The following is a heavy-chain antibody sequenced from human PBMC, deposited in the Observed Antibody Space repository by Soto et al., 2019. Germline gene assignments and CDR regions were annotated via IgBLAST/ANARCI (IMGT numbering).Heavy chain of an antibody. J-gene: IGHJ6*02. CDR3: AIHGKYGGNFDYYYYGMDV. V-gene: IGHV3-23*01. Sequence: GGSLRLSCAASGFTFSSYAMSWVRQAPGKGLEWVSAISGSGGSTYYADSVKGRFTISRDNSKNTLYLQMNSLRAEDTAVYYCAIHGKYGGNFDYYYYGMDVWGQGTTVTVSS. CDR1: GFTFSSYA. D-gene: IGHD2-21*02. CDR2: ISGSGGST.